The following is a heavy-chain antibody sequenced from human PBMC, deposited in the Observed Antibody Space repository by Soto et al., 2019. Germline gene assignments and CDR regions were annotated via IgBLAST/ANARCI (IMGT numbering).Heavy chain of an antibody. V-gene: IGHV4-34*01. D-gene: IGHD2-15*01. CDR2: INHSGST. CDR3: ARVVVAATLSLWFDP. J-gene: IGHJ5*02. Sequence: PSETLSLTCAVYGGSFSGYYWTWIRQPPGTGLEWIGEINHSGSTNYNPSLKSRVTISVDTSKNQFSLKLSSVTAADTAVYYCARVVVAATLSLWFDPWGQGTLVTVSS. CDR1: GGSFSGYY.